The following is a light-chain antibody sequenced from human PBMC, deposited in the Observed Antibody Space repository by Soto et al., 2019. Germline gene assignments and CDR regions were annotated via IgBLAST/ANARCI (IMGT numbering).Light chain of an antibody. CDR2: DAS. CDR3: QQRKKWYPLT. CDR1: ETVDSF. V-gene: IGKV3-11*01. J-gene: IGKJ4*01. Sequence: EIVLTQSPATLSLSPGERAALSCRASETVDSFLAWYQQKPGQAPRLLIYDASTRANGSPARFSGSGSGTDFTLTISSLEPEDFAVYYCQQRKKWYPLTFGGGTKVEIK.